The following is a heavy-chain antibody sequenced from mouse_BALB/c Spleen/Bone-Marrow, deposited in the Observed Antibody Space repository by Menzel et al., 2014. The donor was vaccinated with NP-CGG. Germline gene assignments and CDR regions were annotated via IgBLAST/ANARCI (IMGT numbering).Heavy chain of an antibody. V-gene: IGHV5-9-4*01. Sequence: EVKLVESGGGLVKPGGSLKLSCAASGFTFSSYAMSWVRQSPEKRLEWVAEISSGGNYTYYPDTVTGRFTISRDNAKNILYLEMSSLRSVDTAMYYCVRAYGSSYAMDYWGQGTSVTVSS. J-gene: IGHJ4*01. CDR3: VRAYGSSYAMDY. D-gene: IGHD1-1*01. CDR2: ISSGGNYT. CDR1: GFTFSSYA.